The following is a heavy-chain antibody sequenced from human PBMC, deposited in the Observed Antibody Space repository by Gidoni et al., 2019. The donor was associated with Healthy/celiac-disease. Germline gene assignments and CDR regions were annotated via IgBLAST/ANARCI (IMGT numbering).Heavy chain of an antibody. CDR2: INPSGGST. J-gene: IGHJ4*02. CDR1: GYTFTSYY. CDR3: ARALRGYSGYDYPGDY. Sequence: QVQLVQSGAEVKKPGASVKVSCKAYGYTFTSYYLHWVRQAPGQGLEWMGIINPSGGSTSYAQKFQGRVTMTRDTSTSTVYMELSSLRSEDTAVYYCARALRGYSGYDYPGDYWGQGTLVTVSS. D-gene: IGHD5-12*01. V-gene: IGHV1-46*03.